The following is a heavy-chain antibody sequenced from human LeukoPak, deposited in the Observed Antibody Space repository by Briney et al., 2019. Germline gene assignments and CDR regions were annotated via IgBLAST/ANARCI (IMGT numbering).Heavy chain of an antibody. Sequence: GGSLRLSWAASGFTFSSYSMNWVRQAPGKGLEGVSSISSSSSYIYYADSVKGRFTISRDNAKNSLYLQMNSLRAEDTAVYYCARDGGTSPLAYWGQGTLVTVSS. CDR3: ARDGGTSPLAY. D-gene: IGHD2-15*01. V-gene: IGHV3-21*01. CDR1: GFTFSSYS. J-gene: IGHJ4*02. CDR2: ISSSSSYI.